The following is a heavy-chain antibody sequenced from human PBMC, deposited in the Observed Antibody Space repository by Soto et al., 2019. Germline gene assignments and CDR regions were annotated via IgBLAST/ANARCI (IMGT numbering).Heavy chain of an antibody. D-gene: IGHD2-2*01. J-gene: IGHJ6*02. V-gene: IGHV4-4*02. Sequence: PSETLSLTCAVSGASISSPNWWSWVRQSPGMGLEWIGEIYHTGRAKYNPSLKSRVTLLVDKSKNEFSLKVTSVTAADTAVYYCATVSSSSNAMDVWGHGTTVTVSS. CDR3: ATVSSSSNAMDV. CDR2: IYHTGRA. CDR1: GASISSPNW.